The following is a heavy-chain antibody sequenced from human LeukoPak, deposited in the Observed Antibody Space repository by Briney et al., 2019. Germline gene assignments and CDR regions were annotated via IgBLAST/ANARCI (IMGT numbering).Heavy chain of an antibody. J-gene: IGHJ4*02. D-gene: IGHD6-19*01. CDR1: GGSFGGSFSGYY. CDR2: INQRGST. Sequence: PSETLSLTCAVYGGSFGGSFSGYYWSWIRQPPEKGLEWIGEINQRGSTNYSPSLKSRVTISLDTSNNQFSLKLTSVTAADTGVYYCARQGADSSGWTSDYWGQGTLVTVSS. V-gene: IGHV4-34*01. CDR3: ARQGADSSGWTSDY.